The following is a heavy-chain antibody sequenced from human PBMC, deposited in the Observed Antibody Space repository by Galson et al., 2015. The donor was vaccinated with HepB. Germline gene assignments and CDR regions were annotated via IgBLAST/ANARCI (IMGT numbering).Heavy chain of an antibody. CDR3: AKGRSPSGSHYWD. D-gene: IGHD1-26*01. J-gene: IGHJ4*02. Sequence: SLRLSCAASGFTFSSSAMSWVRQAPGKGLDWVSTISGNGGSTYYADSVKGRFTISRDNSKNTLYLQMNSLRAEDTALYYCAKGRSPSGSHYWDWGQGTLVTVSS. CDR1: GFTFSSSA. V-gene: IGHV3-23*01. CDR2: ISGNGGST.